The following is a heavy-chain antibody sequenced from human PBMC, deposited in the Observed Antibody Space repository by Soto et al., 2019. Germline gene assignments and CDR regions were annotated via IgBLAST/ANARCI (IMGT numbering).Heavy chain of an antibody. CDR2: INHSGST. J-gene: IGHJ6*02. D-gene: IGHD2-2*01. V-gene: IGHV4-34*01. Sequence: ASETLSLTCAVYGGSFSGYYWSWIRQPPGKGLEWIGEINHSGSTNYNPSLKSRVTISVDTSKNQFSLKLSSVTAAEPAVYYCAVSCSSTSCRRLDRRYSYYYGMDVWGQGTTVTVSS. CDR3: AVSCSSTSCRRLDRRYSYYYGMDV. CDR1: GGSFSGYY.